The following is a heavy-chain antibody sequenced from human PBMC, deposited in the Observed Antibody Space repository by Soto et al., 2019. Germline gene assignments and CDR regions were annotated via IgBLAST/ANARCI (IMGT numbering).Heavy chain of an antibody. V-gene: IGHV4-38-2*02. Sequence: SETLCLTCSVSGYSISSGYFWGWIRQPPRKGLECIGSIYHSGSTYYNPSLKSRVTISVDTSKNQFSLKLSSVTAEDTAVYYCARDHTYYYDSSGKNWFDPWGQGTMVTVSS. CDR3: ARDHTYYYDSSGKNWFDP. D-gene: IGHD3-22*01. J-gene: IGHJ5*02. CDR2: IYHSGST. CDR1: GYSISSGYF.